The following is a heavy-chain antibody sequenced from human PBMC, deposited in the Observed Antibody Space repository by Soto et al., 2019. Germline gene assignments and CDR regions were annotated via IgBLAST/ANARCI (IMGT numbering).Heavy chain of an antibody. Sequence: SGPPLVNPTQTLTLTCTFSGFSLSTSGMCVSWIRQPPGKALEWLARIDLDDDIYFSTSLKTRLTISKDTSKNQVVLTMTNMDPVDTATYYCARIPYSSGWYYMDVWGKGTTVTVSS. J-gene: IGHJ6*03. CDR2: IDLDDDI. D-gene: IGHD6-19*01. CDR1: GFSLSTSGMC. CDR3: ARIPYSSGWYYMDV. V-gene: IGHV2-70*11.